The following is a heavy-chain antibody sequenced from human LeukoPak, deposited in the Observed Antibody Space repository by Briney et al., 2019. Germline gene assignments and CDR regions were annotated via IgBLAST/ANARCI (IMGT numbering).Heavy chain of an antibody. J-gene: IGHJ6*02. Sequence: PGRSLRLSCAASGFTFSSYSMNWVRQAPGKGLEWVSYISSSSSTIYYADSVKGRFTISRDNAKNSLYLQMNSLRAEDTAVYYCARLWDYYYYGMDVWGQGTTVTVSS. CDR1: GFTFSSYS. V-gene: IGHV3-48*01. CDR2: ISSSSSTI. D-gene: IGHD3-10*01. CDR3: ARLWDYYYYGMDV.